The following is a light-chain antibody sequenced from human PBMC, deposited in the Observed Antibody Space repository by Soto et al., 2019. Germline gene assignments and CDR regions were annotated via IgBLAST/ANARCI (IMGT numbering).Light chain of an antibody. CDR2: DVS. J-gene: IGLJ2*01. CDR1: GSDVGGYNY. CDR3: GSYTSSSTLVV. V-gene: IGLV2-14*01. Sequence: QSVLTQPASVSGSPGQSITISCTGTGSDVGGYNYVSWYQQHPGKAPKLMIYDVSHRPSGVSNRFSGSKSGNTASLTISGLQADDEADYYCGSYTSSSTLVVFGGGTQLTVL.